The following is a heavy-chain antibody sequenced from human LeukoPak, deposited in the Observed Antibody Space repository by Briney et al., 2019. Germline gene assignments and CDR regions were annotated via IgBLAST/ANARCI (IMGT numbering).Heavy chain of an antibody. CDR3: ARDVVGSLDD. V-gene: IGHV3-7*01. D-gene: IGHD1-26*01. Sequence: PGGSLRLSCAASGFTFSTYWMACARQPPGKGLEWVANIKGDESARHQADSAKGRFTVSRDHTKNSVYMQMSNLSGGDTAVIHCARDVVGSLDDCRQGTLVSVSS. J-gene: IGHJ4*02. CDR1: GFTFSTYW. CDR2: IKGDESAR.